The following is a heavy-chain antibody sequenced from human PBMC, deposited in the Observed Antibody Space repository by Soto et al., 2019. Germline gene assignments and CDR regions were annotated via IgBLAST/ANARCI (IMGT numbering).Heavy chain of an antibody. CDR3: AHRPSYCSGGSCYSGFDY. J-gene: IGHJ4*02. D-gene: IGHD2-15*01. CDR2: IYWDDDK. V-gene: IGHV2-5*02. Sequence: QITLKESGPPLVKPTQTLTLTCTFSGFSLSTSGVGVGWIRQPPGKALAWLALIYWDDDKRYSPSLKSRLTSPKDTSKNQVVLTMINMDPVDTATYYCAHRPSYCSGGSCYSGFDYWGQGTLVTVSS. CDR1: GFSLSTSGVG.